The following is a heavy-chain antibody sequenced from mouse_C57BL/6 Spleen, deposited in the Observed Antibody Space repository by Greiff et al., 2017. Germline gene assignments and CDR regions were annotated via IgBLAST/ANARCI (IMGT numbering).Heavy chain of an antibody. CDR3: ARKDGSAFAY. V-gene: IGHV1-69*01. CDR2: IDPSDSYT. CDR1: GYTFTSYW. D-gene: IGHD1-1*01. J-gene: IGHJ3*01. Sequence: QVQLQQPGAELVMPGASVKLSCKASGYTFTSYWMHWVKQRPGQGLEWIGEIDPSDSYTNYNQKFKGKSTLTVDKSSSTAYMQLSSLTSEDSAVYYCARKDGSAFAYWGQGTLVTGSA.